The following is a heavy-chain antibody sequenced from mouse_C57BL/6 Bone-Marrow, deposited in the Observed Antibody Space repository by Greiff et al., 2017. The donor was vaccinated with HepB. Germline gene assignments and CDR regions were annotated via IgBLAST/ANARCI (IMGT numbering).Heavy chain of an antibody. CDR1: GYTFTDYY. J-gene: IGHJ3*01. Sequence: QVQLQQSGAELVRPGASVKLSCKASGYTFTDYYINWVKQRPGQGLEWIARIYPGSGNTYYNEKFKGKATLTAEKSSSTAYMQLSSLTSEDSAVYFCAHYYGSSSWFAYWGQGTLVTVSA. CDR2: IYPGSGNT. D-gene: IGHD1-1*01. V-gene: IGHV1-76*01. CDR3: AHYYGSSSWFAY.